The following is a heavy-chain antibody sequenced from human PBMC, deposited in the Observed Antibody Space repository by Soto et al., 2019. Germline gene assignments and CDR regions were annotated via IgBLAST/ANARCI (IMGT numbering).Heavy chain of an antibody. CDR3: ARVSTQMTTVPTWWFDP. Sequence: ASVKVSCKASGYTFTSYGISWVRQAPGQGLEWMGWISAYNGNTNYAQKLQGRVTMTTDTSTSTAYMELRSLRSDDTAVYYCARVSTQMTTVPTWWFDPCGQGTLVTVSS. D-gene: IGHD4-4*01. CDR1: GYTFTSYG. CDR2: ISAYNGNT. V-gene: IGHV1-18*01. J-gene: IGHJ5*02.